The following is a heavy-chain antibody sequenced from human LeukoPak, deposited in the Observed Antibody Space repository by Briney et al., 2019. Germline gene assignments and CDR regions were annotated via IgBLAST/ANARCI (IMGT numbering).Heavy chain of an antibody. Sequence: SETLSLTCAVYGGSFSGYYWSWIRQPPGKGLEWIGEINYSGSTNYNPSLKSRVTISVDTSKNQFSLKLSSVTAADTAVYYCARGEYYDFWSGSLPDYWGQGTLVTVSS. J-gene: IGHJ4*02. CDR3: ARGEYYDFWSGSLPDY. V-gene: IGHV4-34*01. CDR2: INYSGST. CDR1: GGSFSGYY. D-gene: IGHD3-3*01.